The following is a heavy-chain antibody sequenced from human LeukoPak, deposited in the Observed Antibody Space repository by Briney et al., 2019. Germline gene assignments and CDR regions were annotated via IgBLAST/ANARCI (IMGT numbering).Heavy chain of an antibody. D-gene: IGHD3/OR15-3a*01. CDR3: ASYARTMDGFDI. V-gene: IGHV4-30-4*01. Sequence: SQTLSLTCTVSGGSISSGDYYWSWIRQPPGKGLEWIGYIYYSGSTYYNPSLKSRVTMSVDTSKNQFSLKLSSVTAADTAVYYCASYARTMDGFDIWGQGTMVTVSS. J-gene: IGHJ3*02. CDR2: IYYSGST. CDR1: GGSISSGDYY.